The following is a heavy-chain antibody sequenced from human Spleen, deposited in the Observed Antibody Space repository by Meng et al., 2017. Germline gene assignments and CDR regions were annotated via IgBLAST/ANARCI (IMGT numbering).Heavy chain of an antibody. CDR3: ARDRPITMVRGVIITGFDY. CDR1: GDSVSSNSAA. J-gene: IGHJ4*02. Sequence: SETLSLTCAISGDSVSSNSAAWNWIRQSPSRGLEWLGRTYYRSKWYNDYAVSVKSRITINPDTSKNQFSLQLNSVTPEDTAVYYCARDRPITMVRGVIITGFDYWGQGTLVTVSS. V-gene: IGHV6-1*01. D-gene: IGHD3-10*01. CDR2: TYYRSKWYN.